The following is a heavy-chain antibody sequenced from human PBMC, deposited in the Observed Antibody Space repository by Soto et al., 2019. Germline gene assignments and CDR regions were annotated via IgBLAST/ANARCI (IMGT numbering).Heavy chain of an antibody. J-gene: IGHJ4*02. D-gene: IGHD4-17*01. CDR1: GFTFSRYG. V-gene: IGHV3-33*01. CDR3: GRDDDYEGNAIDN. Sequence: GGSLRLSCEASGFTFSRYGMHWVRQAPGKGLEWVAVITNDGSQTHYADSMEGRFTTSRDNSKNTLFLQMNSLRAEDTAIYYCGRDDDYEGNAIDNWGQGILVTVSS. CDR2: ITNDGSQT.